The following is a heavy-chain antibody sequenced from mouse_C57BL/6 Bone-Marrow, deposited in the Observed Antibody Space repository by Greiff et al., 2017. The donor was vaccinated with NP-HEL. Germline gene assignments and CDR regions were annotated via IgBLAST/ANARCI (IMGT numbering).Heavy chain of an antibody. CDR1: GFTFSDAW. V-gene: IGHV6-6*01. CDR2: IRNKANNHAK. CDR3: TLFYYYGSSYVDFDY. Sequence: EVKVEESGGGLVQPGGSMKLSCAASGFTFSDAWMDWVRQSPEKGLEWVAEIRNKANNHAKYYAESVKGRFTISRDDSKSSVYLQMNSLRAEDTGIYYCTLFYYYGSSYVDFDYWGQGTTLTVSS. D-gene: IGHD1-1*01. J-gene: IGHJ2*01.